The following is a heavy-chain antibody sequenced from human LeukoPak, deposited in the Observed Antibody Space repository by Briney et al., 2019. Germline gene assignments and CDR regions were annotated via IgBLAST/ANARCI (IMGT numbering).Heavy chain of an antibody. CDR1: GYSFTSYW. Sequence: KTGESLKISCKGSGYSFTSYWIGWVRQMPGKGLEWMGIIYPGDSDTRYSPSFQGQVTISADKSISTAYLQWSSLKASDTAMYYCAIAAVYYGSGRYDAFDIWGQGTMVTVSS. J-gene: IGHJ3*02. CDR2: IYPGDSDT. D-gene: IGHD3-10*01. V-gene: IGHV5-51*01. CDR3: AIAAVYYGSGRYDAFDI.